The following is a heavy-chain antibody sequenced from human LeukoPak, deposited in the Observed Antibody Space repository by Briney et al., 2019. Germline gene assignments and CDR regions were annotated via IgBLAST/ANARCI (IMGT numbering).Heavy chain of an antibody. CDR2: IYYSGST. CDR1: GGSISDYY. Sequence: SETLSLTCTVAGGSISDYYWNWIRQPPGKGLEWIGYIYYSGSTTYNPSLKSRVTMSVDTAKNQFSLKLRSVTAADTAVYYCARGDFCSSTNCYLRPMDVWGKGTTVTVSS. V-gene: IGHV4-59*01. CDR3: ARGDFCSSTNCYLRPMDV. D-gene: IGHD2-2*01. J-gene: IGHJ6*03.